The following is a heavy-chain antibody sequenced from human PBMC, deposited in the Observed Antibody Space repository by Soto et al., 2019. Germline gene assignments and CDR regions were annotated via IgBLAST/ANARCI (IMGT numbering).Heavy chain of an antibody. CDR1: GGSISSGGYY. V-gene: IGHV4-31*03. Sequence: QVQLQESGPGLVKPSQTLSLTCTVSGGSISSGGYYWSWIRQHPGKGLEWIGYIYYSGSTYYNPSVKSRVTISVDTSKNQFSLKLSSVTAADTAVYYCARDHYGSGSYIDYWGQGTLVTVSS. CDR3: ARDHYGSGSYIDY. CDR2: IYYSGST. D-gene: IGHD3-10*01. J-gene: IGHJ4*02.